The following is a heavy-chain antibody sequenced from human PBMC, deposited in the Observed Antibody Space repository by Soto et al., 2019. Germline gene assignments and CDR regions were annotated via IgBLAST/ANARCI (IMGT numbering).Heavy chain of an antibody. D-gene: IGHD6-13*01. J-gene: IGHJ4*02. V-gene: IGHV4-31*03. CDR3: ARYRTSGSWSKFDY. Sequence: QVLLQESGPRLLKPSQTLSLTCRVSGLTISSASYYWSWIRQHPGKGLEWVGNIYYNGSTYYSPSLKRRVTVWFDTSKNQFSLRLTSVTAADTAVYYCARYRTSGSWSKFDYWGQGTPVTVSS. CDR1: GLTISSASYY. CDR2: IYYNGST.